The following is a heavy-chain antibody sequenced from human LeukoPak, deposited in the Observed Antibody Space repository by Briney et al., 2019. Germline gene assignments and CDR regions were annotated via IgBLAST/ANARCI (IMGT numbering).Heavy chain of an antibody. J-gene: IGHJ4*02. CDR1: GFTFSSYS. Sequence: GGSLRPSCAASGFTFSSYSMNWVRQAPGKGLEWVSSISSSSSYIYYADSVKGRFTISRDNAKNSLYLQMNSLRAEDTAVYYCARSPVAGKDYWGQGTLVTVSS. CDR2: ISSSSSYI. V-gene: IGHV3-21*01. D-gene: IGHD6-19*01. CDR3: ARSPVAGKDY.